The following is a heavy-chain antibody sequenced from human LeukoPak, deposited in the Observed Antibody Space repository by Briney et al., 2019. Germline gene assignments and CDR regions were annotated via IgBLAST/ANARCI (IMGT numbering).Heavy chain of an antibody. D-gene: IGHD3-22*01. CDR2: IYTSGST. CDR1: GGSISSYY. V-gene: IGHV4-4*07. J-gene: IGHJ6*02. Sequence: SETLSLTCTVSGGSISSYYWSWIRQPAGKGLEWIGRIYTSGSTNYNPSLKSRVTISVDTSKNQFSLRLTSVTAADTAVYYCARRRYYDSSGYGNAMDVWGQGTTVTVSS. CDR3: ARRRYYDSSGYGNAMDV.